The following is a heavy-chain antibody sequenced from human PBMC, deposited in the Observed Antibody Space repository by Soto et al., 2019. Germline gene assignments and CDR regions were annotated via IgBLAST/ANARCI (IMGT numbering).Heavy chain of an antibody. CDR3: AXPRGTLYYGSGSYVFDY. V-gene: IGHV1-69*13. CDR1: GGTFSSYA. J-gene: IGHJ4*02. CDR2: IIPIFGTA. Sequence: SVKVSCKASGGTFSSYAISWVRQAPGQGLEWMGGIIPIFGTANYAQKFQGRVTITADESTSTAYMELSSLRSEDTAVYYCAXPRGTLYYGSGSYVFDYWGQGTLVTVSS. D-gene: IGHD3-10*01.